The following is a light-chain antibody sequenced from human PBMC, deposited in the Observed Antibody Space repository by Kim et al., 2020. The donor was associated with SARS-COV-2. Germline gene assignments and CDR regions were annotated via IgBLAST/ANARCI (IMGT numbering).Light chain of an antibody. CDR2: GKN. CDR1: SLRSYY. J-gene: IGLJ2*01. CDR3: NSRDSNDNVV. Sequence: VALGQTVSITCQVDSLRSYYATWYQQKPGQAPILVIYGKNNRPSGIPDRFSGSSSGNTASLTITGTQAGDEADYYCNSRDSNDNVVFGGGTKVTVL. V-gene: IGLV3-19*01.